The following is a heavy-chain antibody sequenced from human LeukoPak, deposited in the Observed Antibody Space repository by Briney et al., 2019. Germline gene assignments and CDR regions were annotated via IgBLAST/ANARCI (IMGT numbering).Heavy chain of an antibody. CDR3: ARGRGRLDY. V-gene: IGHV3-30-3*01. D-gene: IGHD1-26*01. CDR2: ISYDGGYK. CDR1: GFTFSSFA. J-gene: IGHJ4*02. Sequence: GGSLRLSCAASGFTFSSFAMHWVRQPPGKGLEWVAVISYDGGYKYYADSVKGRFTISRDNAKNSLYLQMNSLRAEDTAVYYCARGRGRLDYWGQGTLVTVSS.